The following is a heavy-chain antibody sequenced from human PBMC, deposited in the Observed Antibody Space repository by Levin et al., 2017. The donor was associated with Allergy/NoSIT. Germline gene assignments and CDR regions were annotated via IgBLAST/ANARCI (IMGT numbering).Heavy chain of an antibody. CDR2: ISGSGGST. CDR3: AKRLSSWTDY. J-gene: IGHJ4*02. V-gene: IGHV3-23*01. CDR1: GFTFSNYA. D-gene: IGHD6-13*01. Sequence: GESLKISCAASGFTFSNYAMSWVRQAPGKGLEWVSAISGSGGSTFYPDSVKGRFTISRDNSKNTLYLQMNSLRAEDTAIYFCAKRLSSWTDYWGQGTLVTVSS.